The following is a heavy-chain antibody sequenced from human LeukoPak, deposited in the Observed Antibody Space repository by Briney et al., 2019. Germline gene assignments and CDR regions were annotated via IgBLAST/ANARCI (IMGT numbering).Heavy chain of an antibody. CDR1: GYTFTSYY. J-gene: IGHJ6*03. V-gene: IGHV1-46*01. Sequence: ASVKVSCKASGYTFTSYYMHWVRQAPGQGLEWMGIINPSGGSTSYAQKFQGRVTMTRDTSTSTVYMELSSLRSEDTAVYYCASAGGYSGYVGPFYYYYYMDVWGKGTTVTISS. D-gene: IGHD5-12*01. CDR2: INPSGGST. CDR3: ASAGGYSGYVGPFYYYYYMDV.